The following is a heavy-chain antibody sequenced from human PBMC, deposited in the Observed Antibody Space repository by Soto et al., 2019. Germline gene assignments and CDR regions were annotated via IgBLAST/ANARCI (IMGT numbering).Heavy chain of an antibody. CDR1: GGSFSGYY. CDR2: INHRRST. CDR3: VRIFNYDYWGDYAYYFDY. D-gene: IGHD3-16*01. J-gene: IGHJ4*02. Sequence: PSETLSLTCAVYGGSFSGYYWTWIRQPPGKGLEWIGEINHRRSTSYNPSLKRRVTMSIDTSKNQFSLHLSSVTAADTAVYYCVRIFNYDYWGDYAYYFDYWGQGTLVTVSS. V-gene: IGHV4-34*01.